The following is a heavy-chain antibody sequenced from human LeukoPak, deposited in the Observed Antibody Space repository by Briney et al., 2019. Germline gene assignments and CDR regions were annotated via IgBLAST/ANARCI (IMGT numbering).Heavy chain of an antibody. D-gene: IGHD4-23*01. J-gene: IGHJ4*02. CDR2: MNPNSGNT. V-gene: IGHV1-8*01. CDR3: ARGREVVTRLDY. Sequence: GASVKVSCKASGYTFTSYDINWVRQATGHGLVCMGWMNPNSGNTGYAQKFQGRVTMTRNTSISTAYMERSSLRSEDTAVYYCARGREVVTRLDYWGQGTLVTVSS. CDR1: GYTFTSYD.